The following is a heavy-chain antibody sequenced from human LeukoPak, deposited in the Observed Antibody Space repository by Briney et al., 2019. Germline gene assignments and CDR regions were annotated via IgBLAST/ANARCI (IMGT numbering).Heavy chain of an antibody. J-gene: IGHJ4*02. V-gene: IGHV4-34*01. Sequence: SETLSLTCAVYGGSFSGYYWSWIRQPPGKGLEWIGEINHSGSTNYNPSLKSRVTISVDTSKNQFSLKLGSVTAADTAVYYCARGRYYGSGSYPVDYWGQGTLVTVSS. CDR2: INHSGST. D-gene: IGHD3-10*01. CDR3: ARGRYYGSGSYPVDY. CDR1: GGSFSGYY.